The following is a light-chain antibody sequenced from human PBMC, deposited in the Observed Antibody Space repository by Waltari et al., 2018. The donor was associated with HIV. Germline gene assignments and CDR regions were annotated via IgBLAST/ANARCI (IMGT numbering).Light chain of an antibody. Sequence: DLLLPQSSSSLTPFIGDRFTITCRSSQNIRSNLNWYQQKPGKAPRLLIYAASSLQSGIPARFSGSGSGTEFTLTISSLQSEDFVDYHCEQNNDSPRTFGQGTKVEVK. CDR3: EQNNDSPRT. CDR2: AAS. J-gene: IGKJ1*01. V-gene: IGKV1-39*01. CDR1: QNIRSN.